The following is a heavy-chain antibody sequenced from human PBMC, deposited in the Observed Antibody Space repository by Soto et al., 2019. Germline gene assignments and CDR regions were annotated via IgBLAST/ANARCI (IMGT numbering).Heavy chain of an antibody. CDR1: GFTFSDYY. J-gene: IGHJ6*02. V-gene: IGHV3-11*05. Sequence: PGGSLRLSCAASGFTFSDYYMTWIRQAPGKGLEWVSYISSSRGFTKYADSVKGRFTISRDNARTSLYLQMDSLRAEDTAVYYCARAFPRLYGSGTYSYDMDVWGQGTTVTVSS. D-gene: IGHD3-10*01. CDR2: ISSSRGFT. CDR3: ARAFPRLYGSGTYSYDMDV.